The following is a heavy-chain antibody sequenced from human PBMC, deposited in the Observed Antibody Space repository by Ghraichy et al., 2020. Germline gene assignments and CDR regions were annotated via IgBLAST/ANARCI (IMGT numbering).Heavy chain of an antibody. V-gene: IGHV3-74*01. D-gene: IGHD3-16*02. CDR2: VNGDGSST. J-gene: IGHJ4*02. CDR1: GFIFSEYW. Sequence: GGSLRLSCAGSGFIFSEYWMHWVRQVPRTGLVWVSRVNGDGSSTTYADSVKGRFTISRDNVKHKMYLQLNSLRAEDTAVYYCVIPRLDFDHWGQGTLVTASS. CDR3: VIPRLDFDH.